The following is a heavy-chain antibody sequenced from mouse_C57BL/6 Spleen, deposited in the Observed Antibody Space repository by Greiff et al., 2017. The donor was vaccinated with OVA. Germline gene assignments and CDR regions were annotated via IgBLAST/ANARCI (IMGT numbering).Heavy chain of an antibody. D-gene: IGHD2-5*01. V-gene: IGHV5-16*01. CDR3: ARVSFYYSNAWFAY. J-gene: IGHJ3*01. CDR1: GFTFSDYY. Sequence: EVKLMESEGGLVQPGSSMKLSCTASGFTFSDYYMAWVRQVPEKGLEWVANINYDGSSTYYLDSLKSRFIISRDNAKNILYLQMSSLKSEDTATYYCARVSFYYSNAWFAYWGQGTLVTVSA. CDR2: INYDGSST.